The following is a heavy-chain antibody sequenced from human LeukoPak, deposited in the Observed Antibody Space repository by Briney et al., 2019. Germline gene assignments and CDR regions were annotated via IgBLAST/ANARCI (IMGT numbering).Heavy chain of an antibody. CDR2: IKEDGSEK. J-gene: IGHJ4*02. CDR1: GFTISNYW. CDR3: ARGEYYYDGGY. V-gene: IGHV3-7*05. Sequence: PGGSLRLSCAVSGFTISNYWMSWVRQAPGKGLEWVANIKEDGSEKNYLDSVKGRFTITRDNAENSLYLQMNSLRAEDTAVYYCARGEYYYDGGYWGQGTLVTVSS. D-gene: IGHD3-22*01.